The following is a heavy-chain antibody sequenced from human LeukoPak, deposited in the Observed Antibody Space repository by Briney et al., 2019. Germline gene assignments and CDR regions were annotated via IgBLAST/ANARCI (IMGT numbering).Heavy chain of an antibody. CDR2: ISGSGGST. D-gene: IGHD3-10*01. J-gene: IGHJ4*02. Sequence: GGSLRLSCAASGFTVSSNYMSWVRQAPGKGLERVSAISGSGGSTYYADSVKGRFTISRDNSKNTLYLQMNSLRAEDTAVYYCAKGTDMVRGVRFDYWGQGTLVTVSS. CDR3: AKGTDMVRGVRFDY. V-gene: IGHV3-23*01. CDR1: GFTVSSNY.